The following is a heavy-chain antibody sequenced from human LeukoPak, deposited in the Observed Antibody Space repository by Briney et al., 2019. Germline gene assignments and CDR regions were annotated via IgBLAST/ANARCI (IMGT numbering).Heavy chain of an antibody. J-gene: IGHJ6*03. Sequence: KASETLSLTCTVSGGSISSYYWSWIRQPPGKGLEWIGYIYYSGSTNYNPSLKSRVTISVDTSKNQFSLKLSSVTAADTAVYYCARSEYYYDSRSHYYYMDVWGKGTTVTISS. V-gene: IGHV4-59*01. CDR3: ARSEYYYDSRSHYYYMDV. CDR1: GGSISSYY. D-gene: IGHD3-22*01. CDR2: IYYSGST.